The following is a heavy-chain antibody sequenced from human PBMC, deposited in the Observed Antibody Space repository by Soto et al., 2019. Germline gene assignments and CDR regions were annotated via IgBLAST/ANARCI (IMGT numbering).Heavy chain of an antibody. D-gene: IGHD3-16*01. CDR2: MGSSDAYT. V-gene: IGHV3-23*01. CDR1: GFTFSSYA. CDR3: GGGLDLPPYYSHYGVDV. J-gene: IGHJ6*02. Sequence: EVQLLESGGDLVQPGGSLRLSCTASGFTFSSYAFVWVRQAPGKGLEWVSAMGSSDAYTYYAASVKGRFTISRDNSRNTLYLQMNSLRAEDTALYFCGGGLDLPPYYSHYGVDVWGQGTTVTVSS.